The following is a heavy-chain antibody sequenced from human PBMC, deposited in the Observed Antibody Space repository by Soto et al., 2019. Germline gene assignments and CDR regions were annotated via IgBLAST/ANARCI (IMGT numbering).Heavy chain of an antibody. D-gene: IGHD1-7*01. CDR1: GGSISSYY. V-gene: IGHV4-59*01. J-gene: IGHJ5*02. Sequence: PSETLSLTCTVSGGSISSYYWSWIRQPPGKGLEWIGYIYYSGSTNYNPSLKSRVTISVDTSKNQFSLKLSSVTAADTAVYYCARKPPGVELHWFDPWGQGTLVTRLL. CDR3: ARKPPGVELHWFDP. CDR2: IYYSGST.